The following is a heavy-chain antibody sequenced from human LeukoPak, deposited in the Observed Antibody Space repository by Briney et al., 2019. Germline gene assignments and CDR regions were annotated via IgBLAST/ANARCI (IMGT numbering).Heavy chain of an antibody. CDR2: FYTSGST. D-gene: IGHD6-19*01. J-gene: IGHJ3*02. Sequence: SETLSLTCTVSGASISSYSWGWIRQPAGRPLEWIGRFYTSGSTDYNPPLRSRVTMSVDTSRNQQSPLMCTSAAAATTADYYAVRPDSGGGAFDIWGQGRMVIVS. V-gene: IGHV4-4*07. CDR3: VRPDSGGGAFDI. CDR1: GASISSYS.